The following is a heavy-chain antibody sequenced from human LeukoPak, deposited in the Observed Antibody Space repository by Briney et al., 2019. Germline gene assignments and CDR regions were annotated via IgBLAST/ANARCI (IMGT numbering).Heavy chain of an antibody. V-gene: IGHV4-61*02. CDR2: IYTSGNT. D-gene: IGHD3-22*01. CDR1: GGSIRSGKYY. Sequence: SETLSPTCTVSGGSIRSGKYYWSWIRHPAGEGVELIGRIYTSGNTNYNPSIKSRVTISLDTSENHFSLKLSSVTAADTAVYYCARVTTGGYYNDWGQGTLVTVSS. J-gene: IGHJ4*02. CDR3: ARVTTGGYYND.